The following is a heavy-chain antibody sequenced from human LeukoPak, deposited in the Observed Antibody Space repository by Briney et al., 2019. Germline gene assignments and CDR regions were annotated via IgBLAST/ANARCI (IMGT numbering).Heavy chain of an antibody. CDR1: GYTLTELS. D-gene: IGHD3-3*01. CDR2: FDPEDGET. Sequence: GASVKVSCKVSGYTLTELSMHWVRQAPGKGLEWMGGFDPEDGETIYAQKFQSRVTMTEDTSTDTAYMELSSLRSEDTAVYYCATVPRIWSGYYTSEYFQHWGQGTLVTVSS. J-gene: IGHJ1*01. CDR3: ATVPRIWSGYYTSEYFQH. V-gene: IGHV1-24*01.